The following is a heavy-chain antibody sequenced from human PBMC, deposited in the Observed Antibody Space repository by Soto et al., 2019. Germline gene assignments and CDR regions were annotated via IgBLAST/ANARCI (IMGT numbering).Heavy chain of an antibody. J-gene: IGHJ4*02. V-gene: IGHV3-33*01. CDR2: IWYDGSNK. D-gene: IGHD3-16*01. CDR3: TRGGGRWYFDY. Sequence: QVQLVESGGGVVQPGRSLRLSYAASGFTFNSYGMHWVRQAPGKGLEWVAVIWYDGSNKYYADSVQGRFTISRDNSQNTLYLQMNSLRSDDTAVYYCTRGGGRWYFDYWGQGALVTVSS. CDR1: GFTFNSYG.